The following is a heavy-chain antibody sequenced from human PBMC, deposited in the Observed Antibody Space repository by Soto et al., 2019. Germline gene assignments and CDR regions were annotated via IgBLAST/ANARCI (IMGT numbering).Heavy chain of an antibody. J-gene: IGHJ3*02. D-gene: IGHD4-4*01. CDR2: IYYSGST. Sequence: SETLSLTCTVSGGSISSSSYYWGWIRQPPGKGLEWIGSIYYSGSTYYNPSLKSRVTISVDTSKNQFSLKLSSVTAADTAVYYCARLKSDGPQSGNDAFDIWGQGTMVTVSS. V-gene: IGHV4-39*01. CDR3: ARLKSDGPQSGNDAFDI. CDR1: GGSISSSSYY.